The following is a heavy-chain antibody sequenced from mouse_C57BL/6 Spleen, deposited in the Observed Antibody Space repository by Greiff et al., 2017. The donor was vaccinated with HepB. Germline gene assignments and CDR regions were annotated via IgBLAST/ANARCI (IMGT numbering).Heavy chain of an antibody. D-gene: IGHD1-1*01. V-gene: IGHV1-82*01. CDR2: IYPGDGDT. CDR1: GYAFSSSW. J-gene: IGHJ3*01. CDR3: AREGDYYGSSYEFAY. Sequence: QVQLQQSGPELVKPGASVKISCKASGYAFSSSWMNWVKQRPGKGLEWIGRIYPGDGDTNYNGKFKGKATLTADKSSSTAYMQLSSLTSEDSAVYFCAREGDYYGSSYEFAYWGQGTLVTVSA.